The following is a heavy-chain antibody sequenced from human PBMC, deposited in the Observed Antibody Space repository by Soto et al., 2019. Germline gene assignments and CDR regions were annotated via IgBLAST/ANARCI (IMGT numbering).Heavy chain of an antibody. Sequence: PWWSLRLSCSASVFTFSSYAMHWVRQAPGKGLEWVAVISYDGSNKYYADSVKGRFTISRDNSKNTLYLQMNSLRAEDTAVYYCAGNPEVLAAAGTPFDYWGQGTLVTVSS. J-gene: IGHJ4*02. D-gene: IGHD6-13*01. CDR3: AGNPEVLAAAGTPFDY. CDR1: VFTFSSYA. V-gene: IGHV3-30-3*01. CDR2: ISYDGSNK.